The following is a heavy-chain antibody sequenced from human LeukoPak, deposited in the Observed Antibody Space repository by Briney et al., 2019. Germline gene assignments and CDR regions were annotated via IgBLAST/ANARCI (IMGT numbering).Heavy chain of an antibody. V-gene: IGHV3-30*18. D-gene: IGHD5-18*01. CDR2: ISYDGNNK. CDR1: GFTYSSYG. J-gene: IGHJ4*02. CDR3: AKDPGYTYGYSFDY. Sequence: PGGSLRLSCAASGFTYSSYGMHWVRQAPGKGLEWVAVISYDGNNKYYADSVKGRFTISRDNSEHTLYLEMNSLRGEDTAMYYCAKDPGYTYGYSFDYWGQGTLVTVSS.